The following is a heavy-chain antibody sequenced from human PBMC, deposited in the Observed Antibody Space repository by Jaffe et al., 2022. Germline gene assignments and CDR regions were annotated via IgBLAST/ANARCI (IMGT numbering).Heavy chain of an antibody. D-gene: IGHD3-3*02. CDR2: ISWNSGSI. V-gene: IGHV3-9*01. J-gene: IGHJ3*02. CDR3: AKAAPGRHFWSGQWDDAFDI. CDR1: GFTFDDYA. Sequence: EVQLVESGGGLVQPGRSLRLSCAASGFTFDDYAMHWVRQAPGKGLEWVSGISWNSGSIGYADSVKGRFTISRDNAKNSLYLQMNSLRAEDTALYYCAKAAPGRHFWSGQWDDAFDIWGQGTMVTVSS.